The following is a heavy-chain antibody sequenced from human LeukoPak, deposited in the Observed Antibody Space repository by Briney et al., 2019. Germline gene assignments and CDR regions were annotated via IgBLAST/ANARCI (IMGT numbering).Heavy chain of an antibody. CDR3: AKPASIAAPGTY. J-gene: IGHJ4*02. CDR1: GFTFSSYG. D-gene: IGHD6-6*01. Sequence: GGSLRLSCAASGFTFSSYGMHWVRQAPGKGLEWVAFIRYDGSNKYYADSVKGRFTISRDNSKNTLYLQMNSLRAEDTAVYYCAKPASIAAPGTYRGQGTLVTVSS. CDR2: IRYDGSNK. V-gene: IGHV3-30*02.